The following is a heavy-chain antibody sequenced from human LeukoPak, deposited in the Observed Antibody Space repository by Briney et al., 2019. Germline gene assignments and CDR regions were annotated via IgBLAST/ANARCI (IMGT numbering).Heavy chain of an antibody. CDR1: GLTVSSNY. V-gene: IGHV3-53*01. CDR3: ARDPGGAKFDY. J-gene: IGHJ4*02. D-gene: IGHD4/OR15-4a*01. Sequence: GGSLRLSCAASGLTVSSNYMSWVRQAPGKGLEWVSVIYSGGSTAYADSVKGRFTISRDNSKNTLYPQLNSLRVEDTAVFYCARDPGGAKFDYWGQGTLVTVSS. CDR2: IYSGGST.